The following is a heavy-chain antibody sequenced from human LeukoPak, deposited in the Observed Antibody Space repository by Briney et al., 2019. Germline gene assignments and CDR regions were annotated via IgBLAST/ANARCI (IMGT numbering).Heavy chain of an antibody. J-gene: IGHJ4*02. D-gene: IGHD3-3*01. CDR3: ARDFGVVRSEYYLDY. V-gene: IGHV1-46*01. CDR1: GYTFTSYY. CDR2: INPSGGST. Sequence: ASVKVSCKASGYTFTSYYMHWVRQAPGQGLEWMGIINPSGGSTSYAQKFQGRVTMTRDTSTSTVYVELSSLRSEDTAVYYCARDFGVVRSEYYLDYWGQGTLVTVSS.